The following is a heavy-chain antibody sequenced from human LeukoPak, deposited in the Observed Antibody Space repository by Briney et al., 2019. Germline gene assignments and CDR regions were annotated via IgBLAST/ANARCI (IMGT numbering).Heavy chain of an antibody. CDR2: ISSSSSTI. V-gene: IGHV3-48*04. Sequence: GGSLRLSCAASGFTFSSYSMNWVRQAPGKWLEWVSYISSSSSTIYYADSVKGRFTISRDNAKNSLYLQMNSLRAEDTAVYYCARGPPGVWGSGSSEYYFDYWGQGTLVTVSS. CDR1: GFTFSSYS. J-gene: IGHJ4*02. CDR3: ARGPPGVWGSGSSEYYFDY. D-gene: IGHD3-10*01.